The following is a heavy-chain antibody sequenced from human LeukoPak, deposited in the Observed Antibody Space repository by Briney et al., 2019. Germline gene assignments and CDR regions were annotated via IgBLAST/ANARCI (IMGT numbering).Heavy chain of an antibody. Sequence: GESLKISCKGSGYSFTSYWIGWVRQMPGKGLEWMGIIYPGDSDTRYSPSFQGQVTISADKSISTAYLQWSSLKAPDTAMYYCARGRGSRITMIVVQDAFDIWGQGTMVTVSS. V-gene: IGHV5-51*01. D-gene: IGHD3-22*01. CDR1: GYSFTSYW. CDR3: ARGRGSRITMIVVQDAFDI. CDR2: IYPGDSDT. J-gene: IGHJ3*02.